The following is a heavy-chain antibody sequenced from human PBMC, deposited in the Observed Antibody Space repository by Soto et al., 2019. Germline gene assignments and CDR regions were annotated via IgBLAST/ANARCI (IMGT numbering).Heavy chain of an antibody. CDR3: IGNFPF. D-gene: IGHD3-10*01. J-gene: IGHJ4*02. Sequence: GGSLRLSCTASGFPFGNFLMSWFRQAPGKGMEWVGFIRSQPYGGTAEYAASVRGRFTISRDDSKGIAYLQMNSLQTEDSGVYYCIGNFPFWGQGTLVTVSS. CDR1: GFPFGNFL. V-gene: IGHV3-49*03. CDR2: IRSQPYGGTA.